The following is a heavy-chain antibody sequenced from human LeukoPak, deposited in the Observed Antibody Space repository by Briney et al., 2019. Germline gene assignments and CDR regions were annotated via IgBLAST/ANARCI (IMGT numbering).Heavy chain of an antibody. D-gene: IGHD6-13*01. Sequence: GASVKVSCKASGYTFTGYYMHWVRQARGQGLEWMGWINPKSGGTNYAQKFQGRVTMTRDTSISTAYMELSRLRSDDTAVYYCARPAGVSSSWYPDAFDIWGQGTMVTVSS. CDR1: GYTFTGYY. V-gene: IGHV1-2*02. CDR3: ARPAGVSSSWYPDAFDI. CDR2: INPKSGGT. J-gene: IGHJ3*02.